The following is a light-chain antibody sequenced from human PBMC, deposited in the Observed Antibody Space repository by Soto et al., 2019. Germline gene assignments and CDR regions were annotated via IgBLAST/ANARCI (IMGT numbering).Light chain of an antibody. Sequence: QSVLTQSPSASGTPGQRVTISCSGTSSNIGTNYVYWYQQLPGTAHKVLIYSNDKRPSGVPDRFSGSKSGTSASLAISGLRSVDEADYYCAAWDDSLSGPLFGGGTKLTVL. CDR1: SSNIGTNY. CDR2: SND. V-gene: IGLV1-47*01. J-gene: IGLJ2*01. CDR3: AAWDDSLSGPL.